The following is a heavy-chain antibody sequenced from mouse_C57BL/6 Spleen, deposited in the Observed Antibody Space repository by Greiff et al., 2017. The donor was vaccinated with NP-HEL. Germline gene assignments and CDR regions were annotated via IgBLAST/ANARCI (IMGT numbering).Heavy chain of an antibody. CDR1: GYTFTSYW. CDR3: ASDYGSSPYFDY. J-gene: IGHJ2*01. Sequence: QVQLQQPGAELVKPGASVKLSCKASGYTFTSYWMHWVKQRPGQGLEWIGMIHPNSGSTNYNEKFKSKATLTVDKSSSTAYMQLSSLTSEDSAVYYCASDYGSSPYFDYWGQGTTLTVSS. CDR2: IHPNSGST. D-gene: IGHD1-1*01. V-gene: IGHV1-64*01.